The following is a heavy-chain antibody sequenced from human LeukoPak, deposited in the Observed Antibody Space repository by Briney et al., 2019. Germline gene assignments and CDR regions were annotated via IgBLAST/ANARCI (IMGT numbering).Heavy chain of an antibody. Sequence: GGSLRLSCAASGFTFSSYSMNWVRQAPGKGLEWVSSISSSSSYIYYADSVKGRFTISRDNAKNSLYLQMNSLRAEDTAVYYCARDSVLGWFDPWGQGTLVTVSS. J-gene: IGHJ5*02. D-gene: IGHD6-6*01. CDR3: ARDSVLGWFDP. CDR1: GFTFSSYS. V-gene: IGHV3-21*01. CDR2: ISSSSSYI.